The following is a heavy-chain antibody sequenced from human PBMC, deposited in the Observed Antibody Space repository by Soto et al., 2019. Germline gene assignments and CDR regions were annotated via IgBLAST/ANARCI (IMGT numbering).Heavy chain of an antibody. D-gene: IGHD6-13*01. Sequence: PGGSLRLSCAASGIPVSSNYMTWVRQAPGKGLECVSLIPSDGTTYYADSVKGRSPISRDNSRNTLYLQMDSLRAEDTAVYYCERDRRLAAAGNYYYYYYGMDVWGQGTTVTVSS. CDR3: ERDRRLAAAGNYYYYYYGMDV. CDR2: IPSDGTT. J-gene: IGHJ6*02. CDR1: GIPVSSNY. V-gene: IGHV3-53*01.